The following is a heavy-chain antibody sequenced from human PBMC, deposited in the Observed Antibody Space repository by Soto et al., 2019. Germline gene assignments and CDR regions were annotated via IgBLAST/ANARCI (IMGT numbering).Heavy chain of an antibody. J-gene: IGHJ6*03. CDR1: GFTFSSFV. V-gene: IGHV3-23*01. CDR2: ISGSGDST. Sequence: EVQVLESGGGSVPPGGSLRLSCAASGFTFSSFVMSWVRQAPGKGLEWVSGISGSGDSTHYADAVKGRFTISRDNPKNTRYLPMHSLRVEDTDVYYCAKGAGPSYNYLMAVWGKGTTVTVSS. CDR3: AKGAGPSYNYLMAV.